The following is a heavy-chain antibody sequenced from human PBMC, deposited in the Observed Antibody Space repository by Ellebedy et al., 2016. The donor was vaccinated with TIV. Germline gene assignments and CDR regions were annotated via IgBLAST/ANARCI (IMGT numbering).Heavy chain of an antibody. CDR3: AREGGYCSGDACYSAYIDY. D-gene: IGHD2-15*01. CDR1: GFTFSSYD. Sequence: GGSLRLXXAASGFTFSSYDMHWVRQVKGKGLEWVSALGTAGDTSYAASVRGRFTNSIENAKNSFYLQMNSLRAEDTAVYYCAREGGYCSGDACYSAYIDYWGQGTLVTVSS. J-gene: IGHJ4*02. V-gene: IGHV3-13*01. CDR2: LGTAGDT.